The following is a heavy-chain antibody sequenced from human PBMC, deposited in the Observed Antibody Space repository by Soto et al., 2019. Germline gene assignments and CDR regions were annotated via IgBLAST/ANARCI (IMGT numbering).Heavy chain of an antibody. Sequence: QLQLQESGPGLVKPSETLSLTCTVSGGSISSSSYYWGWIRQPPGKGLEWIGSIYYSGSTYYNPSLKSRVTISVDTSKNQFSLKLSSVTAADTAVYYCARHKRRGWSDCSGGSCNAFDIWGQGTMVTVSS. D-gene: IGHD2-15*01. V-gene: IGHV4-39*01. CDR2: IYYSGST. CDR3: ARHKRRGWSDCSGGSCNAFDI. CDR1: GGSISSSSYY. J-gene: IGHJ3*02.